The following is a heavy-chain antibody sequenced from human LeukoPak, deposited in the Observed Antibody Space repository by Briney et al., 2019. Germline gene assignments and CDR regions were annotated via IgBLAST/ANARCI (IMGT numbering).Heavy chain of an antibody. CDR3: ARSGCDGPYSSVSLDY. D-gene: IGHD2-21*02. V-gene: IGHV4-59*01. J-gene: IGHJ4*02. CDR1: DGSISSYY. Sequence: SETLSLTCSVSDGSISSYYWSWIPPPPGKGLEWIGYFHHTGSTNYTPTLGSRVFMSIDTSKKYFSLTLSSMTVAATAVYYCARSGCDGPYSSVSLDYWGQGNLVTVSS. CDR2: FHHTGST.